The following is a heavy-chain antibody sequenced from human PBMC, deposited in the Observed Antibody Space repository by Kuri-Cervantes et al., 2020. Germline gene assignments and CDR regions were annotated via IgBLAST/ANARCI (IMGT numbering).Heavy chain of an antibody. CDR1: GFTFSSYA. CDR2: ISYDGSNK. D-gene: IGHD5-24*01. CDR3: AKDPSRWLQLMGRGWDYYYYYGMDV. J-gene: IGHJ6*02. Sequence: GESLKISCAASGFTFSSYAMHWVRQAPGKGLEWVAVISYDGSNKYYADSVKGRFTISRDNSKNTLHLQMNSLRAEDAAVYYCAKDPSRWLQLMGRGWDYYYYYGMDVWGQGTTVTVSS. V-gene: IGHV3-30-3*01.